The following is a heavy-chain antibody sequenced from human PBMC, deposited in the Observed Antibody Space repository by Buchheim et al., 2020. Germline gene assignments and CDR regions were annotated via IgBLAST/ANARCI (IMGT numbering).Heavy chain of an antibody. V-gene: IGHV5-10-1*03. J-gene: IGHJ6*02. CDR3: ARRQIATGYDFGGGNYYYYGMDV. Sequence: EVQLVQSGAEVKKPGESLRISCKGSGYSFTSYWISWVRQMPGKGLEWMGRIDPSDSYTNYSPSFQGHVTISADKSISTAYPQWSSLKASDTAMYYCARRQIATGYDFGGGNYYYYGMDVWGQGTT. D-gene: IGHD5-12*01. CDR1: GYSFTSYW. CDR2: IDPSDSYT.